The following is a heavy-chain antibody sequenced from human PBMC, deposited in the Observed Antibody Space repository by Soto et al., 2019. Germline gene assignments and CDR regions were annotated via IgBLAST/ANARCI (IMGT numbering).Heavy chain of an antibody. CDR2: IIPIFGTA. D-gene: IGHD3-22*01. V-gene: IGHV1-69*06. J-gene: IGHJ1*01. CDR3: ASPLGRGYYPSY. CDR1: GGTFSSYA. Sequence: SVKVSCKASGGTFSSYAISWVRQAPGQGLEWMGGIIPIFGTANYAQKFQGRVTITADKSTSTAYMELSSLRSEDTAVYYCASPLGRGYYPSYWGQGTLVTVSS.